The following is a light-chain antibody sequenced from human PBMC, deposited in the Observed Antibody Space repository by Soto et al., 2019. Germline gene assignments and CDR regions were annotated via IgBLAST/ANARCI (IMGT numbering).Light chain of an antibody. CDR3: SLYTTPRTRWV. Sequence: QPVLTQPPSVSGSPGQSVTISCTGTSSDVGSYNRVSWYQQPPGTAPKLMIYDVSNRPSGVPDRFSGSKSGNTASLTISGLQAEDEADYYCSLYTTPRTRWVFGGGTKLTVL. J-gene: IGLJ3*02. CDR1: SSDVGSYNR. V-gene: IGLV2-18*01. CDR2: DVS.